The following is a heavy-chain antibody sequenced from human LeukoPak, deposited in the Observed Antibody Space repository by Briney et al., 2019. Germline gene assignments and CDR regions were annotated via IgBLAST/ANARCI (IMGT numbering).Heavy chain of an antibody. J-gene: IGHJ6*02. CDR1: GFTFSSYT. D-gene: IGHD3-22*01. CDR2: ISGSGGST. CDR3: ARDQASSGRYYYGMDV. Sequence: GGSLRLSCAASGFTFSSYTMSWVRQAPGKGLEWVSAISGSGGSTYYADSVKGRFTISRDNSKNTLYLQMNSLRAEDTAVYYCARDQASSGRYYYGMDVWGQGTTVTVSS. V-gene: IGHV3-23*01.